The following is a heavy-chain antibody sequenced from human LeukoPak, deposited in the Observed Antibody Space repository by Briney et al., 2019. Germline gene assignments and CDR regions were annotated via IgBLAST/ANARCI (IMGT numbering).Heavy chain of an antibody. D-gene: IGHD1-26*01. CDR1: GYTFTGYF. J-gene: IGHJ3*02. Sequence: GASVKVSCKASGYTFTGYFIHWVRQAPGQGLEWMGWINPNSGGTNYAQKFQGRVTMTRDTSISTAYMELSRLRSDDTAVYYCAVVGASARAQAFDIWGQGTMVTVSS. V-gene: IGHV1-2*02. CDR2: INPNSGGT. CDR3: AVVGASARAQAFDI.